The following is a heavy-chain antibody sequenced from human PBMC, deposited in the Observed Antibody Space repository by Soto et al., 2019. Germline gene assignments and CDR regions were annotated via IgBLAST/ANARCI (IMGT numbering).Heavy chain of an antibody. D-gene: IGHD2-15*01. Sequence: ASVKVSCKASGYTFTSYAMHWVRQAPGQRLEWMGWINAGNGNTKYSQKFQGRVTITRDTSASTAYMELSSLRSEDTAVYYCASGGHWEAATFPIDYWGQGTLVTVSS. CDR1: GYTFTSYA. CDR3: ASGGHWEAATFPIDY. CDR2: INAGNGNT. J-gene: IGHJ4*02. V-gene: IGHV1-3*01.